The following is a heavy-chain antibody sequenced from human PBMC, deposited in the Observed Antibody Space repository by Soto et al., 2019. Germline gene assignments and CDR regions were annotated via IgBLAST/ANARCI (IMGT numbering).Heavy chain of an antibody. V-gene: IGHV3-23*01. J-gene: IGHJ5*02. CDR1: GFTISYYS. Sequence: GVPLRVSCAAAGFTISYYSMSWVGKAPGKGLEWVSTISHGGGTYYADSVKGRFTISRDNSKNTLFLQMDNPGAGDTAIYYCTKVANYRSNPNYFDPWGQGTLVTVSS. D-gene: IGHD6-19*01. CDR3: TKVANYRSNPNYFDP. CDR2: ISHGGGT.